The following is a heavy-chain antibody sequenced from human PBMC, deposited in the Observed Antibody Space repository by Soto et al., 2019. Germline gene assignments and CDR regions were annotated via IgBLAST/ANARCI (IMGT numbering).Heavy chain of an antibody. J-gene: IGHJ3*02. CDR3: ARGLGKNDALKGGPNDAFDI. CDR2: IIPIFGPA. V-gene: IGHV1-69*13. CDR1: GGTFSSYA. D-gene: IGHD7-27*01. Sequence: ASVKVSCKASGGTFSSYAISWMRQAPGQGLEWMGGIIPIFGPANYAQKFQGRVTITADESTSTAYMELSSLRSEDAAVYYCARGLGKNDALKGGPNDAFDIWGQGTMVTVSS.